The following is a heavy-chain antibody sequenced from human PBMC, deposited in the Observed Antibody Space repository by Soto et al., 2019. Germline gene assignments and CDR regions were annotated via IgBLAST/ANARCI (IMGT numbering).Heavy chain of an antibody. CDR2: ISSSGSTI. V-gene: IGHV3-48*04. J-gene: IGHJ6*02. Sequence: GGSLRLSCAASGFTFNSYAMHWVRQAPGKGLESVSAISSSGSTIYYADSVKGRFTISRDNAKNSLYLQMNSLRAEDTAVYYCARDRSRRMDVWGQGTTVTVSS. CDR3: ARDRSRRMDV. CDR1: GFTFNSYA.